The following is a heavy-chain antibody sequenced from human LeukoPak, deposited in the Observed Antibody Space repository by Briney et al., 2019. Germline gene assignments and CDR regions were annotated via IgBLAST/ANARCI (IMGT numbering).Heavy chain of an antibody. V-gene: IGHV1-18*01. D-gene: IGHD4-17*01. J-gene: IGHJ4*02. CDR3: ARDFSRYGPSSGY. Sequence: VASVKVSCKASGYTFNRYGISWVRQAPGQGLEWMGWISAYNGNTNYAQKLQGRVTMTTDTSTSTAYMELRSLRSDDTAVYYCARDFSRYGPSSGYWGQGTLVTVSS. CDR1: GYTFNRYG. CDR2: ISAYNGNT.